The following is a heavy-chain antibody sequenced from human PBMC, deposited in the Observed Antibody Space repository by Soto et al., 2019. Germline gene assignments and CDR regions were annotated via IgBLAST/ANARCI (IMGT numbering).Heavy chain of an antibody. V-gene: IGHV3-21*01. CDR3: ARDGASSSWYYYYYYYGMDV. J-gene: IGHJ6*02. CDR1: GFTFRTYT. CDR2: IRGFSPYT. Sequence: GGSLRLSCISSGFTFRTYTMNWVRQAPGKGLEWVSGIRGFSPYTFYAESVKGRFTISRDNSKNTLYLQMNSLRAEDTAVYYCARDGASSSWYYYYYYYGMDVWGQGTTVTVSS. D-gene: IGHD6-13*01.